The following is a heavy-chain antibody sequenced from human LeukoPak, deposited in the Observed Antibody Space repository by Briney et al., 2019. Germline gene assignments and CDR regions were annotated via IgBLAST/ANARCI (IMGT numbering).Heavy chain of an antibody. CDR2: INHSGST. J-gene: IGHJ4*02. CDR1: GGSFSGYY. Sequence: SETLSLTCAVHGGSFSGYYWSWIRQPPGKGLEWIGEINHSGSTNYNPSLKSRVTISVDTSKNQFSLKLSSVTAADTAVYYCARGVRRYDFWSGYYTGHPHFDYWGQGTLVTVSS. CDR3: ARGVRRYDFWSGYYTGHPHFDY. V-gene: IGHV4-34*01. D-gene: IGHD3-3*01.